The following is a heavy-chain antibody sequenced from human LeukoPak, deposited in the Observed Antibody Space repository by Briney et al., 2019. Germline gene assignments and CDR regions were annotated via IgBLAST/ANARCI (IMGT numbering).Heavy chain of an antibody. CDR2: IRYDGSNK. D-gene: IGHD6-25*01. J-gene: IGHJ4*02. V-gene: IGHV3-30*02. Sequence: PGGSLRLSCAASGFTFSSYGMHWVRQAPGKGLEWVAFIRYDGSNKYYADSVKGRFTISRGNSKNTLYLQMNSLRAEDTAVYYCAKAGSSGLSRLDYWGQGTLVTVSS. CDR1: GFTFSSYG. CDR3: AKAGSSGLSRLDY.